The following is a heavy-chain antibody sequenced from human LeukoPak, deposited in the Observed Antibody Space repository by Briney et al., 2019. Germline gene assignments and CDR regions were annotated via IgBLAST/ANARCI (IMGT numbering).Heavy chain of an antibody. V-gene: IGHV1-69*13. CDR1: GGTFSSYA. CDR2: IIPIFGTA. Sequence: ASVKVSCKASGGTFSSYAISWVRQAPGQGLERMGGIIPIFGTANYAQKFQGRVTITADESTSTAYMELSSLRSEDTAVYYCARDRGGGWYYFDYWGQGTLVTVSS. D-gene: IGHD6-19*01. J-gene: IGHJ4*02. CDR3: ARDRGGGWYYFDY.